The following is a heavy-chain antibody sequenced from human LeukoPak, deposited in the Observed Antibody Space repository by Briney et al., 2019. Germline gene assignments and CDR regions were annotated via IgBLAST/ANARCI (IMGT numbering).Heavy chain of an antibody. D-gene: IGHD3-3*01. CDR2: ISSSSSYI. J-gene: IGHJ4*02. CDR3: AKDLRAFGVVSFEY. CDR1: GFTFSSYS. V-gene: IGHV3-21*04. Sequence: GGSLRLSCAASGFTFSSYSMNWVRQAPGKGLEWVSSISSSSSYIYYADSVKGRFTISRGNSKNTLYLQMNSLRAEDTAVYYCAKDLRAFGVVSFEYWGQGTLVTVSS.